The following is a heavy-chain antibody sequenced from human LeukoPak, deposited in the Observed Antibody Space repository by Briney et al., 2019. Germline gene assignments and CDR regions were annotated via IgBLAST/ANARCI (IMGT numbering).Heavy chain of an antibody. CDR1: GGSFSGYY. J-gene: IGHJ3*02. CDR3: ARARGGSRLRYFDSLGAFDI. CDR2: INHSGST. V-gene: IGHV4-34*01. D-gene: IGHD3-9*01. Sequence: SETVSLTCAVYGGSFSGYYWSWIRQPPGKGLEWIGEINHSGSTNYNSSLKSRVTISVDTSKNQFSLKLSSVTAADTAVYYCARARGGSRLRYFDSLGAFDIWGQGTMVTVSS.